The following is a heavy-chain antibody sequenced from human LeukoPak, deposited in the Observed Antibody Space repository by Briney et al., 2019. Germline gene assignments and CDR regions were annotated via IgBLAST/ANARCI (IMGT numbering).Heavy chain of an antibody. J-gene: IGHJ4*02. CDR1: GGTFSSYA. CDR3: ARDSTEGRGYSSDY. V-gene: IGHV1-69*13. CDR2: IIPIFGTA. D-gene: IGHD5-18*01. Sequence: SVKVSCKASGGTFSSYAISWVPQAPGQGVEWMGGIIPIFGTANYAQKFRGRVTITADESTSTAYMELSSLRSEDTAVYYCARDSTEGRGYSSDYWGQGTLVAVSS.